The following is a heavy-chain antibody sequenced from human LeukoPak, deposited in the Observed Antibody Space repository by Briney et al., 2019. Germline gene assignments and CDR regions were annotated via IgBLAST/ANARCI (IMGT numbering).Heavy chain of an antibody. CDR3: ARVFGGSGSYSYYFDY. CDR2: IYSSGST. J-gene: IGHJ4*02. Sequence: SETLSLTCTVSGVSFTFGDYYWTWIRQPPGTGLEWIGYIYSSGSTYYNPSLKSRVTISLDTSKKQFSLKLSSVTAADTAVYYCARVFGGSGSYSYYFDYWGQGTLVTVSS. V-gene: IGHV4-30-4*08. D-gene: IGHD3-10*01. CDR1: GVSFTFGDYY.